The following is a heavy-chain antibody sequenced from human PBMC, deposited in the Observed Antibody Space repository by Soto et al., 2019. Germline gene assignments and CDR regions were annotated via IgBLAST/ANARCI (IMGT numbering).Heavy chain of an antibody. Sequence: LRLSCAASGFTFSSYGMHWVRQAPGKGLEWVAVISYDGSNKYYADSVKGRFTISRDNSKNTLYLQMNSLRAEDTAVYYCAKVGDFDWLLYNHYYGMDVWGQGTTVTVSS. J-gene: IGHJ6*02. CDR1: GFTFSSYG. V-gene: IGHV3-30*18. CDR2: ISYDGSNK. CDR3: AKVGDFDWLLYNHYYGMDV. D-gene: IGHD3-9*01.